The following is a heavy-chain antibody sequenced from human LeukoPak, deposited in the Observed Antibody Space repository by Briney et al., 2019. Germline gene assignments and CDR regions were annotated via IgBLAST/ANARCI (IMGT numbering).Heavy chain of an antibody. CDR3: ARDPSGYPYYFDY. J-gene: IGHJ4*02. CDR1: GFTFTSYW. V-gene: IGHV3-74*01. D-gene: IGHD6-25*01. CDR2: INSDGSST. Sequence: GGSLRLSCAASGFTFTSYWMHWVRQAPGKGLVWVSRINSDGSSTSYADSVKGRFTISRDNAKNTLYLQMNSLRAEDTAVYYCARDPSGYPYYFDYWGQGTLVTVSS.